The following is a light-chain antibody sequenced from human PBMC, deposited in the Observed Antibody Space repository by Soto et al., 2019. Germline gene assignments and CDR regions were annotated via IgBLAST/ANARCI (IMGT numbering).Light chain of an antibody. CDR1: QSLLYSDGNTY. CDR2: RVS. CDR3: RQGAHRLGT. V-gene: IGKV2-30*01. J-gene: IGKJ1*01. Sequence: RSSQSLLYSDGNTYLTWFQQRPGQSPRRLIYRVSGRDSGVPDRFSCSGSGTDMTLKSGMVKAADVLFHSSRQGAHRLGTCGQGTKVDIK.